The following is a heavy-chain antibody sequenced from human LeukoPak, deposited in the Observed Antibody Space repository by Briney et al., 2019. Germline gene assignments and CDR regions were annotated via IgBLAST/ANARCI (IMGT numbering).Heavy chain of an antibody. V-gene: IGHV4-31*03. CDR1: GGSISSGGYY. D-gene: IGHD3-22*01. CDR2: IYYSGST. J-gene: IGHJ4*02. Sequence: SQTLSLTCTVSGGSISSGGYYCSSIRQHPGKGLEWIGYIYYSGSTYYKPSLKSRVTISVDTSKNQFSLKLSSVTAADTAVYYCARWGSMYYYDSSGLYYFDYWGQGTLVTVSS. CDR3: ARWGSMYYYDSSGLYYFDY.